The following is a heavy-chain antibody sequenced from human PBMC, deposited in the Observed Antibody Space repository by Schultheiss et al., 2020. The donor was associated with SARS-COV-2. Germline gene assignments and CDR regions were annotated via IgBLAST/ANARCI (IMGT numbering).Heavy chain of an antibody. CDR1: GFTVGGDY. V-gene: IGHV3-66*01. CDR3: AREGYSSTYRYFQL. Sequence: GGSLRLSCAVSGFTVGGDYMAWVRQAPGKGLEWVSLMSTGGDTYYADSVKGRFTISRDNAKNSLYLQMNSLRDEDTAVYYCAREGYSSTYRYFQLWGQGTLVTVSS. CDR2: MSTGGDT. J-gene: IGHJ1*01. D-gene: IGHD2-2*01.